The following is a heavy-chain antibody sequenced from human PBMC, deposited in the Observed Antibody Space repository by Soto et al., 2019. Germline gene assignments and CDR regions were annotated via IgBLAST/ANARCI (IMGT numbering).Heavy chain of an antibody. Sequence: EVQLVESGGGLVQPGGSLRLSCAASGFTFSSYRMSWVRQAPGKGLEWVANIKQDGSEKYYVDSVKGRFTISRDNAKNSLYLQMNSLRAEDTAVYYCASRRYSSDYFDYWGQGTLVTVSS. CDR2: IKQDGSEK. CDR3: ASRRYSSDYFDY. D-gene: IGHD6-19*01. J-gene: IGHJ4*02. V-gene: IGHV3-7*01. CDR1: GFTFSSYR.